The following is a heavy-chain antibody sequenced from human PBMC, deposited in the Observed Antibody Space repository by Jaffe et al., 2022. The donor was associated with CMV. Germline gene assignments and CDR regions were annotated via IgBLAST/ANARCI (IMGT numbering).Heavy chain of an antibody. Sequence: QVQLVQSGAEVKKPGASVKVSCKASGYTFTSYGISWVRQAPGQGLEWMGWISAYNGNTNYAQKLQGRVTMTTDTSTSTAYMELRSLRSDDTAVYYCARDWIAFSSGWSNDAFDIWGQGTMVTVSS. CDR3: ARDWIAFSSGWSNDAFDI. J-gene: IGHJ3*02. CDR2: ISAYNGNT. V-gene: IGHV1-18*04. CDR1: GYTFTSYG. D-gene: IGHD6-19*01.